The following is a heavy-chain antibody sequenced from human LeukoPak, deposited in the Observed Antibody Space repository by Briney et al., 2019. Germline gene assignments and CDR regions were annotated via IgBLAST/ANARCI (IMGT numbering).Heavy chain of an antibody. CDR3: AKADRGSYYGLGDYFDY. CDR2: ISSTSSYI. CDR1: GFTFSSYN. J-gene: IGHJ4*02. D-gene: IGHD1-26*01. V-gene: IGHV3-21*01. Sequence: KPGGSLRLSCAASGFTFSSYNINWVRQTPGKGLEWVSSISSTSSYIYYADSVKGRFTISRDNAKNSLYLQMNSLRAEDTALYYCAKADRGSYYGLGDYFDYWGQGTPVTVSS.